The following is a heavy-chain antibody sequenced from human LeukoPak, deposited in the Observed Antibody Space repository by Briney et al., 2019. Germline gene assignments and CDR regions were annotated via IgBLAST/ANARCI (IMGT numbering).Heavy chain of an antibody. D-gene: IGHD4-23*01. CDR3: ARDIDYGGNYWYFDL. CDR2: INPNSDDT. Sequence: ASVKVSCKASGYIFTGYNMHWVRQAPGQGLEWMGRINPNSDDTNYAQKFQGRVTMTRDTSISTAYMELSSLSSDETAVYYCARDIDYGGNYWYFDLWGRGTLVTDSP. J-gene: IGHJ2*01. CDR1: GYIFTGYN. V-gene: IGHV1-2*06.